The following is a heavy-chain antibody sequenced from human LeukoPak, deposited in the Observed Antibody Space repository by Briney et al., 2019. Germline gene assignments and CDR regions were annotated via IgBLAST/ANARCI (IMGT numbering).Heavy chain of an antibody. CDR1: GFTFSSYG. CDR2: ISGSGGST. J-gene: IGHJ4*02. V-gene: IGHV3-23*01. Sequence: AGSLRLSCAASGFTFSSYGMSWLRQAPGKELEGVSAISGSGGSTYYADSVKGRFTISRDNSKNTLYLQMNSLRAEDTAVYYCAKESSSGYPGYWGQGTLVTVSS. CDR3: AKESSSGYPGY. D-gene: IGHD3-22*01.